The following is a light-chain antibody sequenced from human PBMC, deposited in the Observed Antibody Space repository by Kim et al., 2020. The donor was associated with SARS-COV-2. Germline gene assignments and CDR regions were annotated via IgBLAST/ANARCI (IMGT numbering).Light chain of an antibody. CDR1: SSDVGGYKY. CDR3: TSYTSSNTVL. Sequence: QSALTQPASVSGSPGQSITISCTGSSSDVGGYKYVSWYQQHPGKAPKLIIYDVSNRPSGVSTRFSGSKSGNTASLTISGLQAEDEADYYCTSYTSSNTVLFGGGTQLTVL. CDR2: DVS. V-gene: IGLV2-14*03. J-gene: IGLJ2*01.